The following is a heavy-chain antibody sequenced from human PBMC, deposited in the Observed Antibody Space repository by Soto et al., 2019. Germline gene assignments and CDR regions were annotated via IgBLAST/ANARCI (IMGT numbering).Heavy chain of an antibody. Sequence: PSETLSLTCTVSGDSISSSTYYWGWIRQPPGKGLEWIGSIYYSGSTYHNPSLKSRVTISVDTSKNQFSLKLSSVTDADTAVYYCARQNHGHIYASDFDYWGQGTLVTVSS. J-gene: IGHJ4*02. V-gene: IGHV4-39*01. CDR3: ARQNHGHIYASDFDY. D-gene: IGHD5-18*01. CDR2: IYYSGST. CDR1: GDSISSSTYY.